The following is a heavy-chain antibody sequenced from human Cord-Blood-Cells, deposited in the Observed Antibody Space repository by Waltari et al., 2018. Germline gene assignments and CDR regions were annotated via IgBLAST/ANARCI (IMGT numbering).Heavy chain of an antibody. D-gene: IGHD1-20*01. V-gene: IGHV3-21*01. CDR2: IGSISSYI. CDR1: GFTFSSYS. Sequence: EVQLVESGGGLVKPGGSLRLSCAASGFTFSSYSMTWVRQAPGKGPEWVSSIGSISSYIYYADSVKGRFTISRDNAKNSLYLQMNSLRAEDTAVYYCALNWNDAFDIWGQGTMVTVSS. J-gene: IGHJ3*02. CDR3: ALNWNDAFDI.